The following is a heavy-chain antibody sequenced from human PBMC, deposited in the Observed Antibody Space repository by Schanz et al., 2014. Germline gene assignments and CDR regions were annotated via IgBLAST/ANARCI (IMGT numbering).Heavy chain of an antibody. D-gene: IGHD5-18*01. CDR3: VRVSFADPRLYRGMDRDIDY. CDR1: GFTFSDYY. Sequence: EVQLVESGGGLIQPGGSLRLSCTASGFTFSDYYMSWIRQAPGRGLEWVSSISTSGTYMYIADSLKGRLTISRDDAKKSMYLQMNNLRAEDTAVYYCVRVSFADPRLYRGMDRDIDYWGQGTLVTVSS. V-gene: IGHV3-21*01. CDR2: ISTSGTYM. J-gene: IGHJ4*02.